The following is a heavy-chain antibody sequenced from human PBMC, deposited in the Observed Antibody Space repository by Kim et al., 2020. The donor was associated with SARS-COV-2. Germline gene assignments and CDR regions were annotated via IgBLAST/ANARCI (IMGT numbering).Heavy chain of an antibody. CDR1: GFTFSNYD. Sequence: GGSLRLSCAASGFTFSNYDMSWVRQAPGKGLEWVSAISISGVITYYADSVKGRFTISRDNSKNTLYLQMNSLRAEDTAVYYCGRYYGMDVWGQGTTVTVSS. CDR2: ISISGVIT. J-gene: IGHJ6*02. V-gene: IGHV3-23*01. CDR3: GRYYGMDV.